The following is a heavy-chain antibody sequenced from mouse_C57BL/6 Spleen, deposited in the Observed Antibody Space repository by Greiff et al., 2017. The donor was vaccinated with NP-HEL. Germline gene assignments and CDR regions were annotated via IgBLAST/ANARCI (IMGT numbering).Heavy chain of an antibody. J-gene: IGHJ1*03. Sequence: QVQLQQSGAELVRPGSSVKLSCKASGYTFTSYWLHWVKQRPIQGLEWIGNIDPSDSETHYNQKFKDKATLTVDKSSSTAYMQLSSLTSEDSAVYYCARGSNFNFDVWGTGTTVTVSS. CDR1: GYTFTSYW. CDR3: ARGSNFNFDV. D-gene: IGHD2-5*01. CDR2: IDPSDSET. V-gene: IGHV1-52*01.